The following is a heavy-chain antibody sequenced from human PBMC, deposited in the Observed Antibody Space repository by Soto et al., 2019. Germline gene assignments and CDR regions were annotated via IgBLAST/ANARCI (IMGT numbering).Heavy chain of an antibody. CDR3: VLWPPYYFDY. J-gene: IGHJ4*02. CDR1: GFTFSSYA. D-gene: IGHD3-10*01. Sequence: GGSLRLSCAASGFTFSSYAIHWVRQAPGKGLEWVAIISYDGNNKYYADSVKGRFTISRDNSKNTLYLQMNSLRAEDTAVYYCVLWPPYYFDYWGQGTLVTVSS. CDR2: ISYDGNNK. V-gene: IGHV3-30-3*01.